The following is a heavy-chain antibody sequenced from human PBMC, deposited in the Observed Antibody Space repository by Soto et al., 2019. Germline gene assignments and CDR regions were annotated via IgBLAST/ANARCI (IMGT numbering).Heavy chain of an antibody. D-gene: IGHD3-10*01. CDR1: GFTFSNYV. Sequence: EVHLLDSGGGLVQPGGSLRLSCAASGFTFSNYVMSWVRQAPGKGLEWVSSISGSGDNTYYADSVKGRFTISRDNSKNTLFLQMNSLRAEDTAVYYCAKRPLLLALGFDYWGQGTLFTVSS. CDR3: AKRPLLLALGFDY. V-gene: IGHV3-23*01. CDR2: ISGSGDNT. J-gene: IGHJ4*02.